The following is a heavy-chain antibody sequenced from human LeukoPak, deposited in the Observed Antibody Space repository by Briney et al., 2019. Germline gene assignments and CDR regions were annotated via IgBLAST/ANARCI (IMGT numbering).Heavy chain of an antibody. Sequence: PGRSLRLSCAASGFTFSSYAMHWVRQAPGKGLEWVADISYDGSNKYYADSVKGRFTISRDNSKNTLYLQMNSLRAEDTAVYYCARGDLLADDWLLSSESFDYWGQGTLVTVSS. D-gene: IGHD3-9*01. CDR3: ARGDLLADDWLLSSESFDY. V-gene: IGHV3-30*04. CDR2: ISYDGSNK. CDR1: GFTFSSYA. J-gene: IGHJ4*02.